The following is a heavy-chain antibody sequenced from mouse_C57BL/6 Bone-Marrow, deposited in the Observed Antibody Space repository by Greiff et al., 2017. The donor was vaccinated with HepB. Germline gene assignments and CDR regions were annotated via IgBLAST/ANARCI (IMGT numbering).Heavy chain of an antibody. J-gene: IGHJ1*03. CDR1: GYSITSDY. Sequence: EVKLMESGPGLAKPSQSLSLTCSVTGYSITSDYWNWIRKFPGNKLEYMGYISYSGSTYYNPSLKSRISITRDTSKNQYYLQLNSVTTEDTATYYCARFLITTVGDWYFDVWGTGTTVTVSS. CDR3: ARFLITTVGDWYFDV. D-gene: IGHD1-1*01. CDR2: ISYSGST. V-gene: IGHV3-8*01.